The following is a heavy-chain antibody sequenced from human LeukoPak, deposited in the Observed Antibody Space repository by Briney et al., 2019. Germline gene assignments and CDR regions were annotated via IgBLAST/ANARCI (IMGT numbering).Heavy chain of an antibody. CDR1: GYTFTGYN. Sequence: ASVKVSCKASGYTFTGYNMHSVRQAPGQGLEWMGWINPNSGGTNYVQKFQGRVTMTRDTSISTAYMELSRLRSDDTAVYYCARVRSRTNDYWGQGTLVTVSS. CDR2: INPNSGGT. CDR3: ARVRSRTNDY. J-gene: IGHJ4*02. V-gene: IGHV1-2*02. D-gene: IGHD4/OR15-4a*01.